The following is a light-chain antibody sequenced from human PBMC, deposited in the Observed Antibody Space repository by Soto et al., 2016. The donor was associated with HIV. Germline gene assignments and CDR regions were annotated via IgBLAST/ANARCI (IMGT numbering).Light chain of an antibody. CDR2: GKN. J-gene: IGLJ2*01. CDR1: SLRSYY. V-gene: IGLV3-19*01. Sequence: SSELTQDPAVSVALGQTVRITCQGDSLRSYYASWYQQKPGQAPILVMYGKNDRPSGIPDRFSGSSSGNTGSLTITGVQAEDEADYYCASRDSRSMHVIFGGGTKVTVL. CDR3: ASRDSRSMHVI.